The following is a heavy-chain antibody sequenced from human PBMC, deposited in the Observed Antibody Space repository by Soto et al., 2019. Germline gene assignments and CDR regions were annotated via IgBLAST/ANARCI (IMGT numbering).Heavy chain of an antibody. CDR2: IIPILGIA. V-gene: IGHV1-69*02. CDR3: ARGRRNYFSAFDI. Sequence: SVKVSCKASGGTFSSYTISWVRQAPGQGLEWMGRIIPILGIANYAQKFQGRVTITADKSTSTAYMELSSLRSEDTAVYYCARGRRNYFSAFDIWGQGTMVTVSS. CDR1: GGTFSSYT. D-gene: IGHD1-7*01. J-gene: IGHJ3*02.